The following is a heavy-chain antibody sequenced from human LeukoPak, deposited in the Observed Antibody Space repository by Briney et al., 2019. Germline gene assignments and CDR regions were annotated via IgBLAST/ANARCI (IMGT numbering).Heavy chain of an antibody. CDR3: AREPQLDY. CDR1: GFTFSSYE. J-gene: IGHJ4*02. CDR2: ISSSGSTI. Sequence: GGSLRLSCVASGFTFSSYEMNWVRQAPGKGLEWISYISSSGSTIYYADSVKGRFTISRDNAKDSLYLQMNSLRAEDTAVYYCAREPQLDYWGQGTLVTVSS. V-gene: IGHV3-48*03. D-gene: IGHD3-10*01.